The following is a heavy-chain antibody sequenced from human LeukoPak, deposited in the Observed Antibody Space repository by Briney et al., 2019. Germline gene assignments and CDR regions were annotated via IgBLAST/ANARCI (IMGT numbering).Heavy chain of an antibody. Sequence: PSETLSLTCTVSGGSINSYYWSWIRQPPGKGLEWIGYIYSSGSTSYNPSLQSRVTISLDTSKNQFSLKLSSVTAADTAVYYCARGGDIVVVPAAEFDPWGQGTLVTVSS. CDR2: IYSSGST. J-gene: IGHJ5*02. V-gene: IGHV4-4*09. D-gene: IGHD2-2*01. CDR1: GGSINSYY. CDR3: ARGGDIVVVPAAEFDP.